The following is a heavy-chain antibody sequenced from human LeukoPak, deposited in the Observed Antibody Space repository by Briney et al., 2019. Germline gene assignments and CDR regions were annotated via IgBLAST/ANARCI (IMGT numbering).Heavy chain of an antibody. J-gene: IGHJ4*02. D-gene: IGHD4-17*01. Sequence: SETLSLTCTVSGGSISSYYWSWIRQPPGKGLEWIGYSGSTNYNPSLKSRVTISVDKSKNQFSLKLSSVTAADTAVYYCARSRNDYDFDYWGQGTLVTVSS. CDR3: ARSRNDYDFDY. CDR1: GGSISSYY. V-gene: IGHV4-59*12. CDR2: SGST.